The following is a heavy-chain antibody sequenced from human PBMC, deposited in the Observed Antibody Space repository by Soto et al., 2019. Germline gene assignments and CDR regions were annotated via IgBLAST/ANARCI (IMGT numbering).Heavy chain of an antibody. D-gene: IGHD2-21*01. J-gene: IGHJ5*02. Sequence: QITLKESGPTLVKPTQTLTLTCTFSGFSLSTSGVAVGWIRQPPVKALEWLALIYLDDDNRYSPSLKSRLTITKDTSKNQVVLRMTTMDPVDTATYYCAYRSPSIRLDPWGQGTLVTVAS. CDR2: IYLDDDN. CDR3: AYRSPSIRLDP. V-gene: IGHV2-5*02. CDR1: GFSLSTSGVA.